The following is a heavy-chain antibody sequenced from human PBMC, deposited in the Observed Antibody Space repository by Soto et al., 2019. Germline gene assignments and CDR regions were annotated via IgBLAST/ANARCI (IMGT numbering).Heavy chain of an antibody. CDR3: ASHWGFWSGNNWFDP. J-gene: IGHJ5*02. Sequence: SVKVSCKASGGTFSSYAISWVRRAPGQGLEWMGGIIPIFGTANYAQKFQGRVTITADKSTSTAYMELSSLRSEDTAVYYCASHWGFWSGNNWFDPWGQGTLVTVSS. CDR1: GGTFSSYA. D-gene: IGHD3-3*01. CDR2: IIPIFGTA. V-gene: IGHV1-69*06.